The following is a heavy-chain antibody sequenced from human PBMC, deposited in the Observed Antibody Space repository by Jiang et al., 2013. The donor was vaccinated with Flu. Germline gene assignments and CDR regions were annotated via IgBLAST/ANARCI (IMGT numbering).Heavy chain of an antibody. CDR3: ARGPPPMITFGGVIVEYGMDV. J-gene: IGHJ6*02. V-gene: IGHV3-21*01. CDR2: ISSSSSYI. Sequence: ESGGGLVKPGGSLRLSCAASGFTFSSYSMNWVRQAPGKGLEWVSSISSSSSYIYYADSVKGRFTISRDNAKNSLYLQMNSLRAEDTAVYYCARGPPPMITFGGVIVEYGMDVWGQGTTVTVSS. CDR1: GFTFSSYS. D-gene: IGHD3-16*02.